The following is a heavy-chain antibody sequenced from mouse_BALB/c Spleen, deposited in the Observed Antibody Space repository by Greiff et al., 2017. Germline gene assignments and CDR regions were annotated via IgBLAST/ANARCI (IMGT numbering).Heavy chain of an antibody. Sequence: ESGPGLVKPSQSLSLTCSVTGYSITSGYYWNWIRQFPGNKLEWMGYISYDGSNNYNPSLKNRISITRDTSKNQFFLKLNSVTTEDTATYYCARDRRVYYAMDYWGQGTSVTVSS. CDR2: ISYDGSN. CDR3: ARDRRVYYAMDY. J-gene: IGHJ4*01. CDR1: GYSITSGYY. V-gene: IGHV3-6*02.